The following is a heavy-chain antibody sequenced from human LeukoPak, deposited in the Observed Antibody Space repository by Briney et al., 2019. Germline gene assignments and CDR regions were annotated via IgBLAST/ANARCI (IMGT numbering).Heavy chain of an antibody. V-gene: IGHV1-2*02. CDR2: INPNSGGT. CDR1: GYTFTGYY. D-gene: IGHD2-21*02. J-gene: IGHJ6*03. CDR3: ATAYCGGDCYFDPYYYYMDV. Sequence: EASVKVSCKASGYTFTGYYMHWVRQAPGQGLEWMGWINPNSGGTNYAQKFQGRVTMTRDTSISTAYMELSRLRSDDTAVYYCATAYCGGDCYFDPYYYYMDVWGKGTTVTVSS.